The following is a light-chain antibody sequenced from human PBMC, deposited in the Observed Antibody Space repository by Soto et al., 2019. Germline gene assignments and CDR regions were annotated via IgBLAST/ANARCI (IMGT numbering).Light chain of an antibody. V-gene: IGLV2-23*01. CDR3: CSYAGSSTP. Sequence: QSALTQPASVSGSPGQSITISCTGTSSDVGSYNLVSWYQQHPGKAPKLMIYEGSKRPSGVSNRISGSKSGNTASLTISGLQAEDEADYYCCSYAGSSTPFGGGTKVTVL. J-gene: IGLJ2*01. CDR1: SSDVGSYNL. CDR2: EGS.